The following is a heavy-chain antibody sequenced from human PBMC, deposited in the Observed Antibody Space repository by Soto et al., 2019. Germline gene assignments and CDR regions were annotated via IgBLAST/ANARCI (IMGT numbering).Heavy chain of an antibody. D-gene: IGHD6-13*01. CDR2: ISSGSATI. CDR3: ATGITAAGIDY. J-gene: IGHJ4*02. V-gene: IGHV3-48*01. Sequence: PGGSLRLSCAVSGFTFSAYTMNWVRQAPGKGLEWVSYISSGSATISYADSVKGRFTISRDNAKNSLYLQMNSLRAEDTALYYCATGITAAGIDYWGQGTLVTVSS. CDR1: GFTFSAYT.